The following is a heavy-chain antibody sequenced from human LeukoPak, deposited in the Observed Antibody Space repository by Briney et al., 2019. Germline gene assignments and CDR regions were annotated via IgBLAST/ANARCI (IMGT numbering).Heavy chain of an antibody. CDR1: GFTFSSYG. D-gene: IGHD3-22*01. J-gene: IGHJ4*02. CDR3: HKSWYYGSSVNIPPPYFDS. Sequence: PGRSLRLSCATSGFTFSSYGMHWVRQAPGKGLEWVAVISYDGSNKYYADSVKGRFTISRDNSKNTLYLQMNSLRAEDTAVDYCHKSWYYGSSVNIPPPYFDSGAREPLVTAPS. V-gene: IGHV3-30*03. CDR2: ISYDGSNK.